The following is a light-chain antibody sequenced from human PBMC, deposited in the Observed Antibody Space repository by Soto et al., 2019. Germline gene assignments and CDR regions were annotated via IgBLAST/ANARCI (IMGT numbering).Light chain of an antibody. CDR2: KAS. Sequence: DIQMTQSPSTLSASVGDRVTITCRASQSISSWLAWYQQKPGKAPKLLIYKASSLESGVPSRFSGSGSWKRITLPISSLQPDDFATYYCQQYNSYWTFGQGTKVEIK. CDR3: QQYNSYWT. CDR1: QSISSW. J-gene: IGKJ1*01. V-gene: IGKV1-5*03.